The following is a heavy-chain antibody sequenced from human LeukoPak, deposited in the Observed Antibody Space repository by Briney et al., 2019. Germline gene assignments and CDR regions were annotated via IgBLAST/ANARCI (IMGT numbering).Heavy chain of an antibody. Sequence: GGSLRLSCAASRFTFSSYTMHWVRQAPGKGLEWVAVISYDGSNKYYADSVKGRFTISRDNSKNTLYLQMSSLRAEDTAVYYCARDLNWGDFDYWGQGTLVTVSS. CDR3: ARDLNWGDFDY. V-gene: IGHV3-30-3*01. CDR1: RFTFSSYT. CDR2: ISYDGSNK. D-gene: IGHD7-27*01. J-gene: IGHJ4*02.